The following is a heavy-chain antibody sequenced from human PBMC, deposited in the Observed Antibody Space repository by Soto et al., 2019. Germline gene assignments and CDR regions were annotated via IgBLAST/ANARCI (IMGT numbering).Heavy chain of an antibody. CDR3: AAGMDIVVVPAAMYHYYYGMDV. CDR1: GYKFNTYG. V-gene: IGHV1-18*01. CDR2: ISGNNGNT. Sequence: ASVKVSCKASGYKFNTYGITWVRQAPGQGLEWMGWISGNNGNTKYPQKFQGRVTMTTDTSTSAAYMELRSLRSDDTAVYYCAAGMDIVVVPAAMYHYYYGMDVWGQGTTVTVSS. D-gene: IGHD2-2*03. J-gene: IGHJ6*02.